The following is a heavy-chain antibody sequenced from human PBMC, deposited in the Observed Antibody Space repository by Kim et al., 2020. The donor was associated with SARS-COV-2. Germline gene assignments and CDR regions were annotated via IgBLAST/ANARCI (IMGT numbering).Heavy chain of an antibody. J-gene: IGHJ4*02. CDR3: ARAGSGLKYFDY. V-gene: IGHV3-21*04. Sequence: YALDSVKGRFTISRDNAKNSLYLQMNSLRAEDTAGYYCARAGSGLKYFDYWGQGTLVTVSS. D-gene: IGHD6-19*01.